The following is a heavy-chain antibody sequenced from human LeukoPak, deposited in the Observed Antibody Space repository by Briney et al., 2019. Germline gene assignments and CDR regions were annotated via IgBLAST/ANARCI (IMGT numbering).Heavy chain of an antibody. CDR2: INHSGST. J-gene: IGHJ4*02. V-gene: IGHV4-34*01. Sequence: SETLSLTCAVYGGSFSGYYWSWIRKPPGKGLEWIGEINHSGSTNYNPSLKSRVTISVDTSKNQFSLKLSSVTAADTAVYYCAREEDDYEDYWGQGTLVTVSS. CDR1: GGSFSGYY. D-gene: IGHD4-17*01. CDR3: AREEDDYEDY.